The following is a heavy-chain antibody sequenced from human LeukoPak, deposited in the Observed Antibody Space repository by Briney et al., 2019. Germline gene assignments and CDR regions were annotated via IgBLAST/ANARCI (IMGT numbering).Heavy chain of an antibody. V-gene: IGHV3-15*01. CDR2: IKSKTDGGTT. Sequence: SGRSLRLSCAASGFTFSNAWMSWVRQAPGKGLEWVGRIKSKTDGGTTDYAAPVKGRFTISRDDSKNTLYLQMNSLKTEDTAVYYCTTEVYYDSSGYYYVYYFDYWGQGTLVTVSS. CDR1: GFTFSNAW. CDR3: TTEVYYDSSGYYYVYYFDY. J-gene: IGHJ4*02. D-gene: IGHD3-22*01.